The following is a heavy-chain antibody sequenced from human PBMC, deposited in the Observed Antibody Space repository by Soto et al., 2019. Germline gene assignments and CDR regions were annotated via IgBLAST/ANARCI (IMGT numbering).Heavy chain of an antibody. CDR2: VYNTGRT. V-gene: IGHV4-61*01. J-gene: IGHJ4*02. CDR3: EWDFAYFDS. D-gene: IGHD3-3*01. Sequence: PSETLSLTCTVSGGSFKSGSYYWSWIRQPPGKGLEWIGYVYNTGRTSYNPSLKSRVSISMDTSKNQFSLKLDSVTAADTAVYFCEWDFAYFDSWGQGTLVTVSS. CDR1: GGSFKSGSYY.